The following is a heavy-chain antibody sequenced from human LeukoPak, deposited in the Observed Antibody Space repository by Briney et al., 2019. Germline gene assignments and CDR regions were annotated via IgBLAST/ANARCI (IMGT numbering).Heavy chain of an antibody. Sequence: GGSLRLSCAASGFTFDDYTMHWVRQAPGKGLEWVSLISWDGGSTYYADSVKSRFTISRDNSKNSLYLQMNSLRTEDTALYYCATTGTTSGYWGQGTLVTVSS. CDR1: GFTFDDYT. D-gene: IGHD1-1*01. V-gene: IGHV3-43*01. J-gene: IGHJ4*02. CDR2: ISWDGGST. CDR3: ATTGTTSGY.